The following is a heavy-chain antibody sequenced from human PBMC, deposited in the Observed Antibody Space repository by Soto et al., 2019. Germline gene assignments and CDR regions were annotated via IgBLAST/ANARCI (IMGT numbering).Heavy chain of an antibody. V-gene: IGHV3-23*01. CDR2: ISESGGST. J-gene: IGHJ4*02. D-gene: IGHD6-13*01. Sequence: PGGSLRLSCAASGFSFSDYAMSWVRQAPGKGLEWVSVISESGGSTHYADSVGGRFTVSRDNSKNSLSLRMNSLRDEDTAVYFCAKRSPYSSGWYSPIFDYWGQGALVTV. CDR3: AKRSPYSSGWYSPIFDY. CDR1: GFSFSDYA.